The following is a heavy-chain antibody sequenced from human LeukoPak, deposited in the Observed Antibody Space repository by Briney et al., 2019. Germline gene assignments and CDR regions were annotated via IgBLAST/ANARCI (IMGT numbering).Heavy chain of an antibody. CDR3: ASSGWYRGY. CDR2: INHSGST. J-gene: IGHJ4*02. D-gene: IGHD6-19*01. V-gene: IGHV4-34*01. Sequence: SETLSLTCAVYGGSFSGYYWSWIRQPPGKGLEWIGEINHSGSTNYNPSLKSRVTISVDTSKNQFSLKLSSVTAADTAVYYCASSGWYRGYWGQGTLVTVSS. CDR1: GGSFSGYY.